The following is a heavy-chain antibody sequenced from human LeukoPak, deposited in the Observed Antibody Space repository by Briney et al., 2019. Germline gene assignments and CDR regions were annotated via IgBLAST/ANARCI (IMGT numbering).Heavy chain of an antibody. V-gene: IGHV4-61*02. Sequence: SQTLSLTCTVSGGSISSGSYYWSWIRQPPGKGLEWIGRIYTSGSTNYNPSLKSRVTISVDTSKNQFSLKLSSVTAADTAVYYCARGTRRHYYYYGMDVWGQGTTVTVSS. CDR2: IYTSGST. CDR3: ARGTRRHYYYYGMDV. D-gene: IGHD1-7*01. CDR1: GGSISSGSYY. J-gene: IGHJ6*02.